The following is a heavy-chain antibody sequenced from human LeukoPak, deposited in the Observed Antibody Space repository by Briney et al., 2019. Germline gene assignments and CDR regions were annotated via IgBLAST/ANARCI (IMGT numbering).Heavy chain of an antibody. CDR2: INHSGST. V-gene: IGHV4-34*01. J-gene: IGHJ4*02. CDR1: GGSFSDYY. Sequence: PSETLSLTCAVYGGSFSDYYWSWIRQPPGKGLEWIGEINHSGSTNYNPSLKSRVTISEDTSKNQFSLKLSSVTAADTAVYYCATDMSGRIDYWGQGTLVTVSS. CDR3: ATDMSGRIDY. D-gene: IGHD2-8*02.